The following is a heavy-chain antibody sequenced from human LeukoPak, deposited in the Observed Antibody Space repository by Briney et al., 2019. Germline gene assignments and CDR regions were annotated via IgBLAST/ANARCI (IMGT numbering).Heavy chain of an antibody. CDR1: GYSFTSYW. CDR2: IYPGDSDT. Sequence: GESLKISCKGSGYSFTSYWIGWVRQMPGKGLEWMGIIYPGDSDTRYSPSFQGQVTISADKSISTAYLQRSSLKASDTAMYYCARSKHYYDSSGNNWFDPWGQGTLVTVSS. D-gene: IGHD3-22*01. J-gene: IGHJ5*02. CDR3: ARSKHYYDSSGNNWFDP. V-gene: IGHV5-51*01.